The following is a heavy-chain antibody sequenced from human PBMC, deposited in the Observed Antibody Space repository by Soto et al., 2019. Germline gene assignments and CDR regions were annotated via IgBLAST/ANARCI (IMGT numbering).Heavy chain of an antibody. CDR1: GFTVSSKY. V-gene: IGHV3-53*04. CDR2: IYSGGST. CDR3: ARDVRVRGVINMFLLGYYYYYSTLV. D-gene: IGHD3-10*01. Sequence: HPGGSLRLSCAASGFTVSSKYMSWVRQAPGKGLEWVPVIYSGGSTYYADSVKGRFTISRHNSKNTLYLQMNSLRAEDTAVYYCARDVRVRGVINMFLLGYYYYYSTLVSGTAITVSV. J-gene: IGHJ6*03.